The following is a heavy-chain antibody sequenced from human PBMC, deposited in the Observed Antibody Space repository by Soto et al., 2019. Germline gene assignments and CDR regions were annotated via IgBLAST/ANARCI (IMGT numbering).Heavy chain of an antibody. J-gene: IGHJ4*02. CDR1: GGSISSGGYY. D-gene: IGHD6-6*01. CDR2: IYYSGST. V-gene: IGHV4-31*03. CDR3: ARRGGFYSSSSGYYFDY. Sequence: QVQLQESGPGLVKPSQTLSLTCTVSGGSISSGGYYWSWIRQHPGKGLEWIGYIYYSGSTYYNPSLKSRVTRSVDTSKNQFSLKLSSVTAADTAVYYCARRGGFYSSSSGYYFDYWGQGTLVTVSS.